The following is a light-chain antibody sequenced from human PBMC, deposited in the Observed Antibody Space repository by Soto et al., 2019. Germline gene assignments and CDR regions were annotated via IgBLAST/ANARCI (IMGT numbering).Light chain of an antibody. V-gene: IGKV3-20*01. CDR2: GAS. J-gene: IGKJ4*01. CDR3: QQYGSLQLT. CDR1: QSVSSSY. Sequence: EIVLTQSPGTLSLSPGERATLSCRASQSVSSSYLAWYQQKPGQAPRLLIYGASSRATGIPDRFSGSGSGTDFTLIISRLEPEDFAVYYCQQYGSLQLTFGGGTKVEIK.